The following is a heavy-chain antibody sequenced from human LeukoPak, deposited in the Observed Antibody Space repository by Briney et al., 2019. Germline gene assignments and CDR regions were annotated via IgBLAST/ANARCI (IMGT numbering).Heavy chain of an antibody. J-gene: IGHJ3*02. V-gene: IGHV1-2*02. CDR1: GYTLTAYY. D-gene: IGHD4-17*01. CDR2: INPKTGDT. CDR3: ARGTTVRTYGEAFDI. Sequence: ASVKVSCTPSGYTLTAYYIHWVRQAPGHVIEWVGSINPKTGDTNYAEKFQGRVTMTTDTSISTVYMELSSLRSEDTAVYYCARGTTVRTYGEAFDIWGQGTMVTVSS.